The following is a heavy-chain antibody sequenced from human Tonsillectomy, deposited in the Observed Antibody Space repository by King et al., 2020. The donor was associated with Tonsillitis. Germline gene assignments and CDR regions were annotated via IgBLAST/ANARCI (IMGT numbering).Heavy chain of an antibody. CDR3: ARDLGNWIQLPFDY. CDR1: GFTFSNYA. Sequence: VQLVESGGGLVQPAGSQRLSCAASGFTFSNYAMSWVRQAPGKGLEWVSAISGGGGSIYYADSVKGRFTISRDNPKNTLYLQMNSLRAEDTAIYYCARDLGNWIQLPFDYWGQGTLVTVSS. CDR2: ISGGGGSI. J-gene: IGHJ4*02. V-gene: IGHV3-23*04. D-gene: IGHD5-18*01.